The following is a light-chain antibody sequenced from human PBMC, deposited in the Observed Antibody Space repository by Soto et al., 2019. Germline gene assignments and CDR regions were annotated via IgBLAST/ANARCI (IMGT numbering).Light chain of an antibody. Sequence: EVVLTQSPGTLSSSPGERATLSCRPSQRVSSSYVAWYVQKHGEAPTLLIYVASSRATGMPDSFSGSGSETDFTLTISRLEPEDFAVYYCQQYGSSPWTVGQGTKVDIK. CDR1: QRVSSSY. V-gene: IGKV3-20*01. CDR2: VAS. J-gene: IGKJ1*01. CDR3: QQYGSSPWT.